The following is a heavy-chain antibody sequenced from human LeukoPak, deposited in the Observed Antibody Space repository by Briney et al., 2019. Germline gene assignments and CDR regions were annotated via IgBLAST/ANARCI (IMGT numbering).Heavy chain of an antibody. CDR1: GFTLSSYA. CDR2: ISGSGGST. D-gene: IGHD3-22*01. CDR3: AKGSRWDYYDSSGYSYFDY. Sequence: GGSLRLSCAASGFTLSSYAMSWVRQAPGKGLEWVSAISGSGGSTYYADSVKGRFTISRDNSKNTLYLQMNSLRAEDTAVYYCAKGSRWDYYDSSGYSYFDYRGQGTLVTVSS. V-gene: IGHV3-23*01. J-gene: IGHJ4*02.